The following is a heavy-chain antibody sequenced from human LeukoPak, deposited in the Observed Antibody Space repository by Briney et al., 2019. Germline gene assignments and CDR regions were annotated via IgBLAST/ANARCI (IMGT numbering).Heavy chain of an antibody. CDR2: IYRGGDR. CDR3: AREASRNGEPIDY. D-gene: IGHD1-26*01. V-gene: IGHV3-53*01. Sequence: TGGSLRLSCVASGFFVSDNYMTWVRRAPGKGLEWVSVIYRGGDRYYADSVKGRFTISRDISKNTVHLQMNSLRVEDTAAYYCAREASRNGEPIDYWGQGILVTVSS. J-gene: IGHJ4*02. CDR1: GFFVSDNY.